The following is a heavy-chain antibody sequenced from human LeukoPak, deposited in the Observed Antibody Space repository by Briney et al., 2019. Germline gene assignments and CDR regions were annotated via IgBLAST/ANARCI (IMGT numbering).Heavy chain of an antibody. V-gene: IGHV4-34*01. Sequence: SETLSLTCAVYGGSFSGYYWSWIRQPPGKGLEWIGEINHSGSTNYNPSLKSRVTISVDTSKNQFSLKLSSVTAAGTAVYYCARGYYGSGSYYSVYWGQGTLVTVSS. J-gene: IGHJ4*02. D-gene: IGHD3-10*01. CDR3: ARGYYGSGSYYSVY. CDR1: GGSFSGYY. CDR2: INHSGST.